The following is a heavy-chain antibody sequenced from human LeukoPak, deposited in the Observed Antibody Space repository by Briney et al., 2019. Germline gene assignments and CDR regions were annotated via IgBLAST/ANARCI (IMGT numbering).Heavy chain of an antibody. V-gene: IGHV3-30*18. J-gene: IGHJ4*02. D-gene: IGHD6-19*01. CDR1: GFTFSSYG. CDR2: ISYDGSNK. CDR3: AKDHSSGWYYFDY. Sequence: GGSLRLSCAASGFTFSSYGMHWVRQAPGKGLEWVAVISYDGSNKYYADSVKGRFTISRDNSKNTLYPQMNSLRAEDTAVYYCAKDHSSGWYYFDYWGQGTLVTVSS.